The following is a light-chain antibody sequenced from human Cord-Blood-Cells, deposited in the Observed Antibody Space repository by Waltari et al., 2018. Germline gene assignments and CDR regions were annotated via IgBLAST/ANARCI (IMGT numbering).Light chain of an antibody. V-gene: IGLV2-8*01. Sequence: QSALTQPPSASGSPGHSVTISCTGTSSDVGGYNFVSWYQQHPGKAPKLMIYEVSKRPSGVPDRFSGSKSGNTASLTVAWLQAEDEADYYFSSYAGSNNLVFGGGTKLTVL. CDR2: EVS. CDR3: SSYAGSNNLV. CDR1: SSDVGGYNF. J-gene: IGLJ3*02.